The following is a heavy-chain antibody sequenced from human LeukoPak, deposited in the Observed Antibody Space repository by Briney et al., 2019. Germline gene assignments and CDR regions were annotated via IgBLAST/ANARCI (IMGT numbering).Heavy chain of an antibody. J-gene: IGHJ3*02. Sequence: GGSLRLSCAASGFTVSSNYMSWVRQAPGKGLEWVSVIYSGGSIYYADSVKGRFTISRDNSKNTLYLQMNSLRAEDTAVYYCAKEARYSSGWYARGAFDIWGQGTMVTVSS. CDR1: GFTVSSNY. V-gene: IGHV3-66*01. CDR2: IYSGGSI. D-gene: IGHD6-19*01. CDR3: AKEARYSSGWYARGAFDI.